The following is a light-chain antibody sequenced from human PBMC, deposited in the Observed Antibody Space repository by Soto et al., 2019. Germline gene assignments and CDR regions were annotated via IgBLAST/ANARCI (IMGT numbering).Light chain of an antibody. CDR3: QQRSNWQLT. CDR2: AAS. J-gene: IGKJ4*01. CDR1: QDISNY. Sequence: DIQMTQSPSSLSASLGDRFTITCQASQDISNYLNWYQQKPGKAPKLLIYAASSLQSGVPSRFSGSGSGTDFTLTISSLEPEDFAVYYCQQRSNWQLTFGGGTKV. V-gene: IGKV1-39*01.